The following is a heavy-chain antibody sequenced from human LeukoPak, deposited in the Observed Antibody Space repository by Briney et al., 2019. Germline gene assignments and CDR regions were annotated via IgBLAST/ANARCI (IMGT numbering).Heavy chain of an antibody. D-gene: IGHD3-22*01. Sequence: GGSLRLSCAVSGFSIGSNDMSWGRQAPGKGLEWVANIKEDGSEKDYGDSVKGRFTISRDNAKNSLYLQMNSLRAEDTAVYYCARDSSGYQWGQGTLVTVSS. CDR3: ARDSSGYQ. V-gene: IGHV3-7*01. CDR2: IKEDGSEK. CDR1: GFSIGSND. J-gene: IGHJ4*02.